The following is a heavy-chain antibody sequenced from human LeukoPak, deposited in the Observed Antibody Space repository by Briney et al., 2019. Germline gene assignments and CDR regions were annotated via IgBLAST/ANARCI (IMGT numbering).Heavy chain of an antibody. Sequence: SETLSLTCTVSGGSVSNYYWSWIRQSPGKGLEWIGYIYYTETSYNPSLKSRVTISVDTSKNQFSLKLSSVTAADTAVYYCAREPYYYGSGSYGNLDYWGQGTLVTVSS. V-gene: IGHV4-59*02. CDR2: IYYTET. J-gene: IGHJ4*02. CDR1: GGSVSNYY. CDR3: AREPYYYGSGSYGNLDY. D-gene: IGHD3-10*01.